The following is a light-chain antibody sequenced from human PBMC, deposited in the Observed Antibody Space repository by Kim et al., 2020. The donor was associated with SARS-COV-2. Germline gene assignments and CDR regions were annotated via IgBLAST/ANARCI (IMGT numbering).Light chain of an antibody. V-gene: IGKV3-20*01. CDR1: QSVGNNY. Sequence: SPVEIATLSCRASQSVGNNYLAWYQQNPGQTPRLLSYDASSRAAGIPDRFSGSGSGTDFTLTISRLEPEDFAVYYCHQCATSPLTFGGGTKVDIK. J-gene: IGKJ4*01. CDR2: DAS. CDR3: HQCATSPLT.